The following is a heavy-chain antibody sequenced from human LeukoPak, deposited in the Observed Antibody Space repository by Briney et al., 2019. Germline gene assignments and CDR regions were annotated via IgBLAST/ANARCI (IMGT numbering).Heavy chain of an antibody. Sequence: SVKVSCKSSVGTFSSYAISWVRQAPGQGLEWMGRIIPILGIANYAQKFQGRVTITADKSTSTAYMELSSLRSEDTAVYYCARDRTGGDILTGYYHSSYYYFMDVWGKGTTVTVSS. D-gene: IGHD3-9*01. CDR1: VGTFSSYA. CDR3: ARDRTGGDILTGYYHSSYYYFMDV. V-gene: IGHV1-69*04. CDR2: IIPILGIA. J-gene: IGHJ6*03.